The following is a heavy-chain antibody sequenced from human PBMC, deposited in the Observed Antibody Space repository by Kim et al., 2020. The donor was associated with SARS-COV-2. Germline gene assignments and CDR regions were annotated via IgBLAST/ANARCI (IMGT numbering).Heavy chain of an antibody. J-gene: IGHJ6*02. CDR3: ANQQEGYYYGMDV. CDR2: ISYDGSNK. Sequence: GGSLRLSCAASGFTFSSYGMHWVRQAPGKGLEWVAVISYDGSNKYYADSVKGRFTISRDNSKNTLYLQMNSLRAEDTAVYYCANQQEGYYYGMDVWGQGTTVTVSS. CDR1: GFTFSSYG. V-gene: IGHV3-30*18.